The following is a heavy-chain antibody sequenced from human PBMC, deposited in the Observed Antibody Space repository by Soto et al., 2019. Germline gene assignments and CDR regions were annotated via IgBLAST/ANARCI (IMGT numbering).Heavy chain of an antibody. CDR2: ISWNSGSI. CDR3: AKDIGCSGGSCYYKFGFGGGFDY. Sequence: GGSLRLSCAASGFTFDDYAMHWVRQAPGKGLEWVSGISWNSGSIGYADSVKGRFTISRDNAKNSLYLQMNSLRAEDTALYYYAKDIGCSGGSCYYKFGFGGGFDYWGQGTLVTVSS. CDR1: GFTFDDYA. V-gene: IGHV3-9*01. J-gene: IGHJ4*02. D-gene: IGHD2-15*01.